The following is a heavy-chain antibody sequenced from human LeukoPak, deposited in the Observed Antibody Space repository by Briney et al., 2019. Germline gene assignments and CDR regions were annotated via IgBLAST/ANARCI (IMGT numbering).Heavy chain of an antibody. Sequence: GASVKVSCKASGYTFTSYGISWVRQAPGQGLEWMGRISAYNGNTNYAQKLQGRVTMTTDTSTSTAYMELRSLRSDDTAVYYCARDRDRGSGSTLPGYWGQGTLVSVSS. CDR2: ISAYNGNT. CDR3: ARDRDRGSGSTLPGY. V-gene: IGHV1-18*01. J-gene: IGHJ4*02. CDR1: GYTFTSYG. D-gene: IGHD3-10*01.